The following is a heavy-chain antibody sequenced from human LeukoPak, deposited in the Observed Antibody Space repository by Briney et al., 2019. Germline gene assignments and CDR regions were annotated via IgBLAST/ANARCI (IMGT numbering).Heavy chain of an antibody. CDR3: ARAVVPAAILLFYYYYYMDV. D-gene: IGHD2-2*02. CDR1: GFTFSSYW. J-gene: IGHJ6*03. CDR2: IKQDGSEK. V-gene: IGHV3-7*01. Sequence: GGSLRLSCAASGFTFSSYWMSWVRQAPGKGLEWVANIKQDGSEKYYVDSVKGRFTISRDNAKNSLYLQMNSLRAEDTAVYYCARAVVPAAILLFYYYYYMDVWGKGTTVTVSS.